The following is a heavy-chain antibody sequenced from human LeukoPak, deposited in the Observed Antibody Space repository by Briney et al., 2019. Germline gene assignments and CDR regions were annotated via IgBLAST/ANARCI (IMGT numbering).Heavy chain of an antibody. V-gene: IGHV1-69*05. CDR2: IIPIFGTA. CDR3: ARALVQYYYGSSGSFDI. D-gene: IGHD3-22*01. J-gene: IGHJ3*02. Sequence: GSSVKVSCKASGGTFSSYAISWVRQAPGQGLEWMGRIIPIFGTANYAQKFQGRVTITTDESTSTAYMELSSLRSEDTAVYYCARALVQYYYGSSGSFDIWGQGTMVTVSS. CDR1: GGTFSSYA.